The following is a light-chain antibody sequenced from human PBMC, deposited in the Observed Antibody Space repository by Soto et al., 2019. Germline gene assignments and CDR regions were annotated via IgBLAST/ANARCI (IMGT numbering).Light chain of an antibody. Sequence: EVVFTQSPVTLSLSPGERATLSCRASQSFRGLLAWYQQKPGQAPRLLIYDAYNRATDIPPRFSGSGSGTDFTLTISSLEPEDSAVYYCQQRHMWPITFGQGTRLEI. CDR1: QSFRGL. V-gene: IGKV3-11*01. J-gene: IGKJ5*01. CDR2: DAY. CDR3: QQRHMWPIT.